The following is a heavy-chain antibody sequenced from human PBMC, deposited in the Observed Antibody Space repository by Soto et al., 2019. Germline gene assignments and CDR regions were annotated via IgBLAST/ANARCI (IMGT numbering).Heavy chain of an antibody. V-gene: IGHV3-23*01. CDR1: GFTFSSYA. CDR3: ARGEYSSSFYFDY. D-gene: IGHD6-6*01. Sequence: EVQLLESGGGLVQPGGSLRLSCAASGFTFSSYAMSWVRQAPGKGLEWVSAISGSGGSTYYADSVKGRFTISRDNSKNTLYLQINSLRAEDTAVYYCARGEYSSSFYFDYWGQGTLVTVSS. J-gene: IGHJ4*02. CDR2: ISGSGGST.